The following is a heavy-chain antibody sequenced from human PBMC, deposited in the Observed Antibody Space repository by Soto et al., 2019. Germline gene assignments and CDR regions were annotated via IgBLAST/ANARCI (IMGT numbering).Heavy chain of an antibody. D-gene: IGHD3-16*01. CDR3: ARPKAPGPTFYFDY. CDR1: GFTFTSSA. J-gene: IGHJ4*02. CDR2: IVVGSGNT. V-gene: IGHV1-58*01. Sequence: QMQLVQSGPEVKKPGTSVKVSCKASGFTFTSSAVQWVRQARGQRLEWIGWIVVGSGNTNYAQKFQERVTITRDMSTSTAYVELSSLRSEDTAVYYCARPKAPGPTFYFDYWGQGTLVTVSP.